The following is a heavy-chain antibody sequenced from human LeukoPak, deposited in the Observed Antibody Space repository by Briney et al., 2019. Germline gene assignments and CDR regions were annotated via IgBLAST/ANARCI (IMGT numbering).Heavy chain of an antibody. V-gene: IGHV4-4*07. Sequence: SETLSLTCTVSGGSINSCYWSWIRQPAGKGLEWIGRVYSSGNTNYNPSLKSRVSMSVDTSKNQFSLKLTSVTAADTAVYYCARGGKATVVTMWGQGILVTVSS. D-gene: IGHD4-23*01. J-gene: IGHJ4*02. CDR2: VYSSGNT. CDR1: GGSINSCY. CDR3: ARGGKATVVTM.